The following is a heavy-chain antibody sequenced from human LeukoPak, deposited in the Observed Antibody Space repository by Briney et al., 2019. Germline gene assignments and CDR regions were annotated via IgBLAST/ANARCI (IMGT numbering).Heavy chain of an antibody. Sequence: GGSLRLSCATSGFTFSNACMSWVRQAPGKGLEWVGHIKGKTDGGTTDYAAPVQGRFTISRDDSKNTLYLQMNSLKTEDTAVYYCTTGTWIQLWLPDYWGQGTLVTVSS. V-gene: IGHV3-15*01. D-gene: IGHD5-18*01. J-gene: IGHJ4*02. CDR3: TTGTWIQLWLPDY. CDR2: IKGKTDGGTT. CDR1: GFTFSNAC.